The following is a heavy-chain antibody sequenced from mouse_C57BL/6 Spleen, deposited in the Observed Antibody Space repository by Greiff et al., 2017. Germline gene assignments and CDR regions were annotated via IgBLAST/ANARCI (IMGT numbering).Heavy chain of an antibody. D-gene: IGHD1-1*01. CDR3: ARERGYYGSVYFDY. CDR2: IYPGSGST. Sequence: QVHVKQPGAELVKPGASVKMSCKASGYTFTSYWITWVKQRPGQGLEWIGDIYPGSGSTNYNEKFKSKATLTVDTSSSTAYMQLSSLTSEDSAVYYCARERGYYGSVYFDYWGQGTTLTVSS. CDR1: GYTFTSYW. J-gene: IGHJ2*01. V-gene: IGHV1-55*01.